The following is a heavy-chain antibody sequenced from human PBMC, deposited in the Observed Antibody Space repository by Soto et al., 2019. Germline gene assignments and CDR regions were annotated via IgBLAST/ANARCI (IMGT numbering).Heavy chain of an antibody. Sequence: EVQLVESGGGLVKPGGSLRLSCAASGFTFSSYTMNWVRQAPGKGLEWVSSISSSSSYIYYADSVKGRFTISRDNAKNSLYLQMNGLRAEDTAVSYCASILILGTPRGSYFDYWGQGTLVTVSS. CDR1: GFTFSSYT. J-gene: IGHJ4*02. CDR2: ISSSSSYI. V-gene: IGHV3-21*01. CDR3: ASILILGTPRGSYFDY. D-gene: IGHD1-1*01.